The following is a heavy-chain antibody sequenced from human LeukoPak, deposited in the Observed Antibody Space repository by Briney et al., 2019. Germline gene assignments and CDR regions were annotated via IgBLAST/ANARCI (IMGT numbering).Heavy chain of an antibody. CDR1: GGTFSSYA. D-gene: IGHD3-9*01. V-gene: IGHV1-69*05. J-gene: IGHJ4*02. Sequence: SVKVSCKASGGTFSSYAISWVRQAPGQGLEWMGGIIPIFGTANYAQKFQGRVTITTDESTSTAYMELSSLRSEDTAVYYCATVSRGTISPQHYFDYWGQGTLVTVSS. CDR2: IIPIFGTA. CDR3: ATVSRGTISPQHYFDY.